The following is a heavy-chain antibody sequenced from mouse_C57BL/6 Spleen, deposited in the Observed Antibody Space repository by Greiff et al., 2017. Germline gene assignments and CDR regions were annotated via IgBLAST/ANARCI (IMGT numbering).Heavy chain of an antibody. D-gene: IGHD1-1*01. V-gene: IGHV1-64*01. CDR3: ARGDGSSFGWFAY. J-gene: IGHJ3*01. CDR2: IHPNSGST. CDR1: GYTFTSYW. Sequence: QVHVKQPGAELVKPGASVKLSCKASGYTFTSYWMHWVKQRPGQGLEWIGMIHPNSGSTNYNEKFKSKATLTVDKSSSTAYMQLSSLTSEDSAVYYCARGDGSSFGWFAYWGQGTLVTVSA.